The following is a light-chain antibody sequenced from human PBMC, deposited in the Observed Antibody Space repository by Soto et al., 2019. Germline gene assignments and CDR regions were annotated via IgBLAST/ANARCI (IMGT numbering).Light chain of an antibody. CDR3: QQYGTSPFT. V-gene: IGKV3-20*01. CDR2: GAS. J-gene: IGKJ3*01. CDR1: QSVSSGY. Sequence: EIVLTQSPGTLSLSPGDSATLSCRASQSVSSGYLAWYQQKPGQAPRLLIYGASSRATGIPDRFSGSGSGTDFTLTISRLEPEDFAVYYCQQYGTSPFTFGPGTKVDIK.